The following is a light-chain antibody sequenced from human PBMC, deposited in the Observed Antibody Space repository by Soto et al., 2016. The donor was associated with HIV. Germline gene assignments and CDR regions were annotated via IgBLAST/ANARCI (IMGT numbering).Light chain of an antibody. CDR1: QSINKW. CDR2: KAS. V-gene: IGKV1-5*03. J-gene: IGKJ2*01. Sequence: DIRMTQSPSTLSASLGDRVTITCRASQSINKWLAWYQQKPGKAPNLLIYKASTSQSGVPSTFSGSGSGTEFTLTISSLQPEDFATYYCQQYDDYPYTFGQGTKLEIK. CDR3: QQYDDYPYT.